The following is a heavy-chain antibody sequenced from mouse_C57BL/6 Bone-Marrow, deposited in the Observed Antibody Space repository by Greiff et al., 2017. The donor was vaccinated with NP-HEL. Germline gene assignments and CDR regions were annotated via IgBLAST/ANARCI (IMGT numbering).Heavy chain of an antibody. CDR1: GYTFTGNW. J-gene: IGHJ2*01. CDR3: ARDYYGSSYFDY. D-gene: IGHD1-1*01. CDR2: IFPGSGNT. V-gene: IGHV1-9*01. Sequence: VQLQQSGAELMKPGASVKLSCKATGYTFTGNWIEWVKQRPGHGLEWIGEIFPGSGNTYYNERFKGKATFTADTSSNTAYMQLSSLTTEDSAIYYCARDYYGSSYFDYWGQGTTLTVSS.